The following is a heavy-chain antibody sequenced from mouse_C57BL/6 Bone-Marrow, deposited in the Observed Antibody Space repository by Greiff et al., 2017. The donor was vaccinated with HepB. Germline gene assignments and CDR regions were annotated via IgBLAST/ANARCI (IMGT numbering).Heavy chain of an antibody. CDR2: INYDGSST. D-gene: IGHD2-3*01. CDR3: AREDGPAWFAY. CDR1: GFTFSDYY. Sequence: EVMLVESEGGLVQPGSSMKLSCTASGFTFSDYYMAWVRQVPEKGLEWVANINYDGSSTYYLDSLKSRFIISRDNAKNILYLQMSSLKSEDTATYYCAREDGPAWFAYWGQGTLVTVSA. J-gene: IGHJ3*01. V-gene: IGHV5-16*01.